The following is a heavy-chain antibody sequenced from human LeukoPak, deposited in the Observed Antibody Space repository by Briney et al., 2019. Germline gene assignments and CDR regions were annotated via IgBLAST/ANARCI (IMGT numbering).Heavy chain of an antibody. D-gene: IGHD3-22*01. CDR2: ISGSGGST. J-gene: IGHJ4*02. CDR3: AKDVRGSGYLGASDY. CDR1: GFTFSSYA. V-gene: IGHV3-23*01. Sequence: PGGSLRLSCAASGFTFSSYAMTWVRQSPAKGLEWVPVISGSGGSTYYADSVKGRFTISRDDSKNTMYLEMNSPRAEDTAVYYCAKDVRGSGYLGASDYWGQGTLVTVSS.